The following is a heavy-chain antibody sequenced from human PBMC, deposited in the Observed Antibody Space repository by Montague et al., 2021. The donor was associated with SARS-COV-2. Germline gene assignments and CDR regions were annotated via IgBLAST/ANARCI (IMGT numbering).Heavy chain of an antibody. D-gene: IGHD1-14*01. CDR2: IYYSGST. CDR3: ARRPCDNTYGLDV. CDR1: GGSISTYY. Sequence: SDTLSLTCTVSGGSISTYYWSWIRQFPGKGLEWIGYIYYSGSTDYNPSLQSRVIISLDTSKNQFSLKLNSVTAADTAMYYCARRPCDNTYGLDVWGPGTTVTVSS. V-gene: IGHV4-59*07. J-gene: IGHJ6*02.